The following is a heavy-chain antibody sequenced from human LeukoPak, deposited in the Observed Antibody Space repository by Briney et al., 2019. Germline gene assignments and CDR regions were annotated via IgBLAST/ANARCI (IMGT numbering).Heavy chain of an antibody. CDR2: ISGSGGST. V-gene: IGHV3-23*01. Sequence: GGSLRLSCAASGFTFSSYAMSWVRQAPGRGLEWVSAISGSGGSTYYADSVKGRFTISRDNSKNTLYLQMNSLRAEDTAVYYCAKDTSIVGPTGWFDPWGQGTLVTVSS. J-gene: IGHJ5*02. CDR3: AKDTSIVGPTGWFDP. D-gene: IGHD1-26*01. CDR1: GFTFSSYA.